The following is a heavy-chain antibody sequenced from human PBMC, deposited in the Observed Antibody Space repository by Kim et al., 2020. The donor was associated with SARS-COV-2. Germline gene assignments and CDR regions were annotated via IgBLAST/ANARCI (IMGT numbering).Heavy chain of an antibody. CDR3: ARHDRGRYQLRFWFDP. D-gene: IGHD2-2*01. CDR2: IYYSGST. J-gene: IGHJ5*02. V-gene: IGHV4-39*01. Sequence: SETLSLTCTVSGGSISSSSYYWGWIRQPPGKGLEWIGSIYYSGSTYYNPSLKSRVTISVDTSKNQFSLKLSSVTAADTAVYYCARHDRGRYQLRFWFDPWGQGTLVTVSS. CDR1: GGSISSSSYY.